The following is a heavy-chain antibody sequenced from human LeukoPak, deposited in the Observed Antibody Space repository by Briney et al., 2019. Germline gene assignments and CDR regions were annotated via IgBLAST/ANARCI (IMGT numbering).Heavy chain of an antibody. CDR2: IHYSGST. D-gene: IGHD3-16*01. Sequence: SETLSLTCTVSDDSINNNYWSWIRRPPGKELECIGYIHYSGSTNYNPSLKSRVTISIDTSKNQFSLKLNSVTGADTAVYYCARRGLNRQNFDYWGQGTLVTVSS. J-gene: IGHJ4*02. CDR1: DDSINNNY. V-gene: IGHV4-59*08. CDR3: ARRGLNRQNFDY.